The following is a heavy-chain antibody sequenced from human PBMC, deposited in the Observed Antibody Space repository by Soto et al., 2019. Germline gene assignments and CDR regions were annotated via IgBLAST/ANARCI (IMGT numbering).Heavy chain of an antibody. CDR2: IYYSGST. CDR1: GGSISNDNYY. D-gene: IGHD6-25*01. CDR3: ARLDVSADGFAY. J-gene: IGHJ4*02. V-gene: IGHV4-39*01. Sequence: QLQLQESGPGLVKPSETLSLTCTVSGGSISNDNYYWGWIRQPPGKGLEWIGSIYYSGSTYYNPSLKSRVTLSVDTSKNQFSLKLSSVTAADTAVYYCARLDVSADGFAYWGREPWSPSPQ.